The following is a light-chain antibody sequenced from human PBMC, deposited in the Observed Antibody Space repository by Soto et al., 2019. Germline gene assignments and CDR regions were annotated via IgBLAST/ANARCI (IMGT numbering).Light chain of an antibody. J-gene: IGKJ3*01. V-gene: IGKV1-39*01. CDR3: QQSYSLPFT. CDR2: AAS. Sequence: DLQMTQSPSSLSASVGDRVTITCRASQNISNYLNWYQLKPGKAPKLLIYAASNLQSEVPSRFSGSGSGTDFTLTVSSLQPDDFATYYCQQSYSLPFTFGPGTKVDIK. CDR1: QNISNY.